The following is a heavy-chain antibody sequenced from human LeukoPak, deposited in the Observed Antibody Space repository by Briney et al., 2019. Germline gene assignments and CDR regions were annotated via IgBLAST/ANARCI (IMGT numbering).Heavy chain of an antibody. Sequence: PGGSLRLSCAASGFTFSSYPMHWVRQAPGKGLEWVAVIPYDGSNKYYADSVKGRFTISRDNSKNTLYLQMNSLRAEDTAVYYCARDSFHGGAAASTSHGVFDYWGQGTLVTVSS. CDR1: GFTFSSYP. CDR3: ARDSFHGGAAASTSHGVFDY. CDR2: IPYDGSNK. V-gene: IGHV3-30-3*01. D-gene: IGHD6-13*01. J-gene: IGHJ4*02.